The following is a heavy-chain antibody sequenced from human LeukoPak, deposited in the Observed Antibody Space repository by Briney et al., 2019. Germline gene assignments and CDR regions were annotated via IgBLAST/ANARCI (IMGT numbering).Heavy chain of an antibody. CDR1: GFTFGDCA. V-gene: IGHV3-49*04. Sequence: GGSLRLSCTASGFTFGDCAMTWVRQAPGKGLEWVGFIRSKVYGGTPEYAASVKGRFTISRDDSQGIAYLQMNSLKTEDTAVYYCTRDQTPYYWGQGTLVTVSS. CDR2: IRSKVYGGTP. CDR3: TRDQTPYY. J-gene: IGHJ4*02.